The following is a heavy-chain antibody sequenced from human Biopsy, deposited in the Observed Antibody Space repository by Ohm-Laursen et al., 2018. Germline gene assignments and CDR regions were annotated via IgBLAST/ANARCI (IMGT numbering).Heavy chain of an antibody. J-gene: IGHJ6*02. CDR2: VSGYNGVT. CDR1: GYTFDNYG. V-gene: IGHV1-18*01. Sequence: SVKVSCKASGYTFDNYGISWVRQASGPRPEWMGWVSGYNGVTNYARKFQGRVTMTIEKSTTTAYMELRGLRTDDTAVYYCGRDYYYNGTDIWGPGTTLTVSS. CDR3: GRDYYYNGTDI.